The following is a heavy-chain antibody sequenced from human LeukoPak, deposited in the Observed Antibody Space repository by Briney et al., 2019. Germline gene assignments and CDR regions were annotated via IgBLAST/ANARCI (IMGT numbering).Heavy chain of an antibody. D-gene: IGHD3-16*01. V-gene: IGHV3-7*03. CDR1: GFTFTNYW. CDR2: INHNGNVN. J-gene: IGHJ6*02. CDR3: ARGGGLDV. Sequence: PGGSLRLSCATFGFTFTNYWMAWARQAPGKGLEWVASINHNGNVNYYVDSVKGRFTISRDNAKNSLYLQMSNLRAEDTAVYFCARGGGLDVWGQGATVTVSS.